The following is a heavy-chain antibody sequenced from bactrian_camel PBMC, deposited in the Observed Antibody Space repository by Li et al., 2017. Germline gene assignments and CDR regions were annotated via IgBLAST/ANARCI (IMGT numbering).Heavy chain of an antibody. CDR1: GFSFDDSD. CDR2: ISGNDST. J-gene: IGHJ4*01. CDR3: SPGWTVTIATPPCY. D-gene: IGHD4*01. V-gene: IGHV3S63*01. Sequence: HVQLVESGGGSVQAGESLRLSCAASGFSFDDSDMGWYRQVPGSECELVASISGNDSTVYADSVKGRVTISRDNAENTVFLQMDSLKPEDTAVYYCSPGWTVTIATPPCYWGQGTQVTVS.